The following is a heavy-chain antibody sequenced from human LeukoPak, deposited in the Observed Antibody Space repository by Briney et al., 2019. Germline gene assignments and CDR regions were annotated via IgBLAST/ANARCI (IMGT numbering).Heavy chain of an antibody. CDR1: GGTFSGYA. J-gene: IGHJ4*02. V-gene: IGHV1-69*05. D-gene: IGHD3-22*01. Sequence: ASVKVSCKASGGTFSGYAISWVRQAPGQGLEWMGGIIPIFGTANYAQKFQRRVTITTDESTSTAYMELSSLRSEDTTVYYCARVPIRGYYDSSGYYPYYFDYWGRGTLVTVSS. CDR2: IIPIFGTA. CDR3: ARVPIRGYYDSSGYYPYYFDY.